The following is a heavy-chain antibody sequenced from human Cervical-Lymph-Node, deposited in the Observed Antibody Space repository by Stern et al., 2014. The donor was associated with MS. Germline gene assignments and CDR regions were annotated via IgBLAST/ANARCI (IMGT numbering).Heavy chain of an antibody. CDR3: ARGRHDYGDPEYFQH. D-gene: IGHD4-17*01. V-gene: IGHV1-69*01. J-gene: IGHJ1*01. CDR2: IIPIFGSA. CDR1: GGTFSSYA. Sequence: VQLVESGAEVKKPGSSVKVSCKASGGTFSSYAISWERQAPGQGLEWMGGIIPIFGSANYAQKFQGRVTITADESTSTAYMELSSLRSEDTAVYYCARGRHDYGDPEYFQHWGQGTLVTVSS.